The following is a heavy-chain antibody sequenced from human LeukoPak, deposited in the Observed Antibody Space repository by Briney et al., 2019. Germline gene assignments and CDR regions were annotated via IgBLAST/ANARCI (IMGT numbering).Heavy chain of an antibody. J-gene: IGHJ4*02. V-gene: IGHV4-59*01. CDR3: ARDTDSSGYLSFDY. D-gene: IGHD3-22*01. Sequence: PSETLSLTCTVSGGSISSYYWSWLRQPPGKGLEWIGYIYYSGNTNYNPSLKSRVTISVDTSKNQFSLKLSSVTAADTAVYYCARDTDSSGYLSFDYWGQGTLVTVSS. CDR1: GGSISSYY. CDR2: IYYSGNT.